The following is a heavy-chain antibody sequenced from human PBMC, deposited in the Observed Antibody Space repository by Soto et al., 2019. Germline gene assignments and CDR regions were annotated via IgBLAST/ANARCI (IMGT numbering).Heavy chain of an antibody. CDR1: GFSVSTGGVG. CDR3: AHKGGRGAGMDV. J-gene: IGHJ6*02. V-gene: IGHV2-5*02. CDR2: IYWDDDK. D-gene: IGHD2-15*01. Sequence: QITLKESGPTLVKPTQTLTLTCTFSGFSVSTGGVGVAWIRQPPGKALEWLALIYWDDDKRYSPFLQSRVTITNDTSHNQVVPTMTNIVPGDTATYYCAHKGGRGAGMDVWGQGTTVTVSS.